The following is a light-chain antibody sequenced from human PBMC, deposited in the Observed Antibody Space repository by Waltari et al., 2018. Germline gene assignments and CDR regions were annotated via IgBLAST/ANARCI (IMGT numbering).Light chain of an antibody. V-gene: IGKV1-8*01. CDR1: QGISSY. J-gene: IGKJ4*01. Sequence: AIRMTQSPSSFSASTGDRVTITCRASQGISSYLAWYQQKPGKAPKLLIYTASTLQSGVPSRFSGSGFGTDFTLTISCLQSEDLATYYCQQYYSYPPVTFGGGTKVEIK. CDR3: QQYYSYPPVT. CDR2: TAS.